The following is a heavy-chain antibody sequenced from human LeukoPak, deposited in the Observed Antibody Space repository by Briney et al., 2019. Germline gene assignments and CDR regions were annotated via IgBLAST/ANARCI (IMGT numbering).Heavy chain of an antibody. V-gene: IGHV4-39*01. Sequence: SETLSLTCTLSGGSISSSGYYCGWVRQPPGKGLEWIACIFYSASTSYNPSLNRRVSIYVDTSKNPLSLKLSSLTAAHAAVYYCARHAYSGSYYGLSWFDPWGQGTLVTVSS. CDR2: IFYSAST. D-gene: IGHD1-26*01. CDR1: GGSISSSGYY. J-gene: IGHJ5*02. CDR3: ARHAYSGSYYGLSWFDP.